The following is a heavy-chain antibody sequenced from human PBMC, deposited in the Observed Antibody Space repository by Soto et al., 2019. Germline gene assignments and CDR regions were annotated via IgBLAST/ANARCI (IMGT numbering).Heavy chain of an antibody. V-gene: IGHV4-61*01. CDR3: ARLATGVDYYGMDV. CDR2: IYYSGST. Sequence: SETLSLTCTVSGGSVSSGSYYWSWIRQPPGKGLEWIGYIYYSGSTNYNPSLKSRVTISVDTSKNQFSLKLSSVTAADTAVYYCARLATGVDYYGMDVWGQGTTVTVSS. CDR1: GGSVSSGSYY. D-gene: IGHD5-12*01. J-gene: IGHJ6*02.